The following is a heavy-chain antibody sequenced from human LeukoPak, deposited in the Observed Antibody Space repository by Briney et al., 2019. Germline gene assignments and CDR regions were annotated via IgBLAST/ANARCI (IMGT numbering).Heavy chain of an antibody. D-gene: IGHD1-26*01. Sequence: PGGSLRLSCAASGFTFSSHGMSWVRQAPGKGLEWVSAISGSGGSTYYADSVKGRFTISRDNSKNTVYLQMNSLRAEDTAVYYCAKNVGATTFLAYWGQGTLVTVSS. CDR3: AKNVGATTFLAY. CDR1: GFTFSSHG. CDR2: ISGSGGST. J-gene: IGHJ4*02. V-gene: IGHV3-23*01.